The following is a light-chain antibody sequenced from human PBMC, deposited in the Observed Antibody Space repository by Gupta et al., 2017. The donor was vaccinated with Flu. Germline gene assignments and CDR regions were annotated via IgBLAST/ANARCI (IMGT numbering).Light chain of an antibody. Sequence: QSALTQPASVSGSPGQSITISCTGTSGDVGGYNYVSWYQQHPGKVPKLMIYEVSNRPSGVSNRFSGSKSGNTASLTISGLQAEDEADYYCSSYTRSSTWVFGGGTMLTVL. CDR2: EVS. CDR1: SGDVGGYNY. J-gene: IGLJ3*02. V-gene: IGLV2-14*01. CDR3: SSYTRSSTWV.